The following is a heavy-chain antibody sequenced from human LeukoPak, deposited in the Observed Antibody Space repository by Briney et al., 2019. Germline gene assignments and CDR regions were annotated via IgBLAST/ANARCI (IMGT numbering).Heavy chain of an antibody. D-gene: IGHD5-18*01. J-gene: IGHJ5*02. V-gene: IGHV3-74*01. CDR3: AKDLSWNTADR. Sequence: GGSLRLSCVGSGFTYTDYWRHWFRQAPGKGPGWVSRINPDGTIIDYADSVKGRFRISRDNAKNLLYLQMNGLRGDDTAVYYCAKDLSWNTADRWGQGILVTVSS. CDR2: INPDGTII. CDR1: GFTYTDYW.